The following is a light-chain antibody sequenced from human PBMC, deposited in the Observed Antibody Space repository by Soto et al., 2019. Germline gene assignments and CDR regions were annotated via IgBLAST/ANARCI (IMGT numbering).Light chain of an antibody. V-gene: IGLV1-47*01. J-gene: IGLJ7*01. CDR3: ASWDDSLSETV. Sequence: QSVLTQPPSLSGTPGQRVTISCSGSNFNVKNNYVYWYQQFAGTAPKLLIYSNNRRPSGVPDRLSGSKSGSSASLAISGLRPEDEDDYYCASWDDSLSETVFGGGTPLTVL. CDR1: NFNVKNNY. CDR2: SNN.